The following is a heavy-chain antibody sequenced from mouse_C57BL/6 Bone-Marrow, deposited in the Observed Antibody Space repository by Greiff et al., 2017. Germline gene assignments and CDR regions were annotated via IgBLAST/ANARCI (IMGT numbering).Heavy chain of an antibody. CDR3: AREGPYCWDFDV. CDR1: GYTFTSYW. J-gene: IGHJ1*03. D-gene: IGHD2-10*01. Sequence: VQLQQPGAELVMPGASVKLSCKASGYTFTSYWMHWVKQRPGQGLEWIGEIDPSDSYTNYNQKFKGKSTLTVDKSSSTAYMQLSSLTSEDSAVYDCAREGPYCWDFDVGGTGTTVTVSS. V-gene: IGHV1-69*01. CDR2: IDPSDSYT.